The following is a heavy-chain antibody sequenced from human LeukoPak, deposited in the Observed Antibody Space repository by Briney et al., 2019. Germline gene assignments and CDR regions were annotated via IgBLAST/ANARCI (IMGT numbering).Heavy chain of an antibody. J-gene: IGHJ6*03. CDR2: ISAYNGNT. CDR3: ARGSKATFGVVPDYYMDV. Sequence: ASVKVSRKASGYTFTSYGISWVRQAPGQGLEWMGWISAYNGNTNYAQKLQGRVTMTTDTSTSTAYMELRSLRSDDTAVYYCARGSKATFGVVPDYYMDVWGKGTTVTVSS. CDR1: GYTFTSYG. V-gene: IGHV1-18*01. D-gene: IGHD3-3*01.